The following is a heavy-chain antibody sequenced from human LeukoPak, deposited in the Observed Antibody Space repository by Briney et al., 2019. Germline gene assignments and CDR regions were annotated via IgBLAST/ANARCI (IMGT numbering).Heavy chain of an antibody. J-gene: IGHJ4*02. CDR1: GFTFSTYC. Sequence: GGSLRLSCAASGFTFSTYCMHWVRQAPGKGPMWVSRICPDGTVTNYADSVKARFIISRDNARNAVYLQMNSLRVEDTAVYYCVRDFRSADYWGQGTLVTVSS. V-gene: IGHV3-74*01. CDR3: VRDFRSADY. CDR2: ICPDGTVT.